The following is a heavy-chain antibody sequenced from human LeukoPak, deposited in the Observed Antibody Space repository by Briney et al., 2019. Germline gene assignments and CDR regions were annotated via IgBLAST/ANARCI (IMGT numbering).Heavy chain of an antibody. J-gene: IGHJ4*02. CDR2: ISTDGYTT. CDR3: ARDRGVDY. CDR1: GLAFSAYK. V-gene: IGHV3-74*01. D-gene: IGHD1-26*01. Sequence: GGSLRLSCAASGLAFSAYKMHWVRQAPRKGLVWVSRISTDGYTTDYADFVQGRFTASRDNTKNTWSLEMNSLRAEDTAVYYCARDRGVDYWGQGTLVTVSS.